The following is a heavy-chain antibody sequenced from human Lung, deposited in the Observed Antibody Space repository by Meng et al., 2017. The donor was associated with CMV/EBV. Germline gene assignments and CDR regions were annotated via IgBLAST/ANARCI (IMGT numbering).Heavy chain of an antibody. V-gene: IGHV3-66*02. Sequence: ESXKISXAASGFTVSSNYMSWVRQAPGKGLEWVSIIYGAGTTKYEDSVKGRFTFSRDNSKNTLYLQMNSLRAEDTAVYYCARVGRVTMYFFDYWGQGNMV. CDR3: ARVGRVTMYFFDY. J-gene: IGHJ4*02. CDR1: GFTVSSNY. D-gene: IGHD5-18*01. CDR2: IYGAGTT.